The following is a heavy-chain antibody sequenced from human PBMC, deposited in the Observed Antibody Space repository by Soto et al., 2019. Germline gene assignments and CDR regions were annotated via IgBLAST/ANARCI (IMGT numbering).Heavy chain of an antibody. V-gene: IGHV1-69*13. D-gene: IGHD6-13*01. CDR2: IIPIFGTA. J-gene: IGHJ5*02. CDR3: ARVPLGSGWYWFDP. Sequence: SVKVSCKASGGTFSSYAISWVRQAPGQGLEWMGGIIPIFGTATNAQKFQGRVTSTADESTSTAYMELSSLRSEDTAVYYCARVPLGSGWYWFDPWGQGTLVPVSS. CDR1: GGTFSSYA.